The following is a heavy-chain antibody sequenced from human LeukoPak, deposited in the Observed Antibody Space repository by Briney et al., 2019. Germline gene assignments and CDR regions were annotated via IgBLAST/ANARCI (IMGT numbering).Heavy chain of an antibody. D-gene: IGHD5-12*01. Sequence: PGGSLRLSCAASGFTFSSYAMSWVRQAPGKGLEWVSAISGSGGSTYYADSVKGRFTISRDNSKNTLYLQMNSLRAEDTAVYYCAKDSTRAYSGYARFDYWGQGTLVTVSS. V-gene: IGHV3-23*01. CDR3: AKDSTRAYSGYARFDY. CDR2: ISGSGGST. J-gene: IGHJ4*02. CDR1: GFTFSSYA.